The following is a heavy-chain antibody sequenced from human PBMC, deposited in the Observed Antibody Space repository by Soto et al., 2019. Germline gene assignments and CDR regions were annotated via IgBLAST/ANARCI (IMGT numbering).Heavy chain of an antibody. J-gene: IGHJ6*02. D-gene: IGHD3-22*01. CDR1: GYSISSGYY. CDR3: ARVDRMDV. V-gene: IGHV4-38-2*02. Sequence: SETLSLTCTVSGYSISSGYYWGWIRQPPGKGLEWIGSIYHSGSTYYNPSLKSRVTISVDTSKNQFSLKLSSVTAADTAVYYCARVDRMDVWGQGTTVTVSS. CDR2: IYHSGST.